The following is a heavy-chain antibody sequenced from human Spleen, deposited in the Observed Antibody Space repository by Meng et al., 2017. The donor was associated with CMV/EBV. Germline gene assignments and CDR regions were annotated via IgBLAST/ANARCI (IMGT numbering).Heavy chain of an antibody. D-gene: IGHD6-6*01. V-gene: IGHV4-34*01. CDR3: ARGSRKGAARPRYYYGMDV. CDR1: GGSFSGYY. Sequence: GPLRLSCAVYGGSFSGYYWSWIRQPPGKGLEWIGEINHSGSTNYNPSLKSRVTISVDTSKNQFSLKLSSVTAADTAVYYCARGSRKGAARPRYYYGMDVWGQGTTVPSP. J-gene: IGHJ6*02. CDR2: INHSGST.